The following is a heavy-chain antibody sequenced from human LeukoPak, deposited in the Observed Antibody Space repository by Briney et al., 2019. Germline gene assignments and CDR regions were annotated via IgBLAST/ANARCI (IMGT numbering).Heavy chain of an antibody. J-gene: IGHJ3*02. V-gene: IGHV1-69*13. Sequence: ASVKVSCKASGGTFSSYAISWVRQAPGQGLEWMGGIIPIFGTANYAQKFQGRVTITADESTSTAYMELSSLRSDDTAVYYCARAGGTTGTTWAFDIWGQGTMVTVSS. D-gene: IGHD1-1*01. CDR3: ARAGGTTGTTWAFDI. CDR1: GGTFSSYA. CDR2: IIPIFGTA.